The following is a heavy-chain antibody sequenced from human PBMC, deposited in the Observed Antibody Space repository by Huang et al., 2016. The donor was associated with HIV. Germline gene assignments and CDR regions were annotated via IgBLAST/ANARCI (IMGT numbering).Heavy chain of an antibody. Sequence: QVQLQQWGAGLLKPSETLALTCAVYGGSLGTYYWAWIRRPPGRGRQWIGEVNDGGDINYNPALERRVTISVDTSRNQVSLTLTSMTAADTATYYCARRFRVAATRKWFDPWGQGTLVIVSS. CDR2: VNDGGDI. D-gene: IGHD3-10*01. CDR3: ARRFRVAATRKWFDP. CDR1: GGSLGTYY. J-gene: IGHJ5*02. V-gene: IGHV4-34*01.